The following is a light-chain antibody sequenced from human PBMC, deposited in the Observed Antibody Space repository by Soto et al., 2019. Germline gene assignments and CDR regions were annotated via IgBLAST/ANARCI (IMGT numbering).Light chain of an antibody. J-gene: IGKJ1*01. CDR1: QGIRND. CDR3: LLDYNYPWT. CDR2: AAS. V-gene: IGKV1-6*01. Sequence: AIQMTQSPSSLSASVGDRVTITCRASQGIRNDLGWYQQKPGKAPKLLIYAASSLQSGVPAGFSGSGSGTHFTLTISSLQPEDFATHYCLLDYNYPWTFGQGTKGEIK.